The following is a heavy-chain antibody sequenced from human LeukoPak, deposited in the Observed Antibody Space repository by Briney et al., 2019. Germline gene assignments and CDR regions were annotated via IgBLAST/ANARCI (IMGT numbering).Heavy chain of an antibody. D-gene: IGHD3-16*01. CDR1: GFTFSSYS. J-gene: IGHJ4*02. V-gene: IGHV3-21*01. CDR3: ATDGEGGSLLSY. Sequence: GSLRLSCAASGFTFSSYSMNWVRQAPGKGLEWVSSISSSSSYIYYADSVKGRFTISRDNAKNTLYLQMNSLRAEDTAVYYCATDGEGGSLLSYWGQGTLVTVSS. CDR2: ISSSSSYI.